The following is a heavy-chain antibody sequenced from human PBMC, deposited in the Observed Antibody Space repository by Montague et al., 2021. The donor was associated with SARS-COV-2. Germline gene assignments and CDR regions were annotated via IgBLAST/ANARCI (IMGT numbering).Heavy chain of an antibody. CDR1: GDSITSGGCF. CDR3: AASGRRGYSNPFHH. Sequence: TLSLTCTVSGDSITSGGCFWNWIRQHPGKGLEYIGAISYSGSTYYXPSLTSRVSISMDTSKNAFSLSLHSVTAADTAVCFCAASGRRGYSNPFHHCGRGSLVTVSS. J-gene: IGHJ4*02. D-gene: IGHD4-11*01. V-gene: IGHV4-31*03. CDR2: ISYSGST.